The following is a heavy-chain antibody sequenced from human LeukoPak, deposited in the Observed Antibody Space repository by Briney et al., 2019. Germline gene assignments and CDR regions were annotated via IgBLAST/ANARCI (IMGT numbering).Heavy chain of an antibody. V-gene: IGHV4-59*01. CDR1: GGSISSYY. D-gene: IGHD3-9*01. CDR2: IYYSGST. Sequence: SETLSLTCTVAGGSISSYYWSWIRQPPGKGLEWIGYIYYSGSTNYNPSLKSRVTISVDTSKNQFSLKLSSVTAADTAVYYCARGYYDILTGYGMDVWGQGTTVAVSS. CDR3: ARGYYDILTGYGMDV. J-gene: IGHJ6*02.